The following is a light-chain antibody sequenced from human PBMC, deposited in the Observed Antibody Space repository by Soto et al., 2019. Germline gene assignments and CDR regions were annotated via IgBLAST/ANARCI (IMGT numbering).Light chain of an antibody. Sequence: EVMLTQSPASLSVSPGERATLSCRASQSVSTNLAWYQQKPGQAPRLLIYATSTRATGIPARFSGSGSGTEFTLTISSLQSEDFAVYYCQQYNNWPLTSGGGTKVDIK. V-gene: IGKV3-15*01. CDR3: QQYNNWPLT. J-gene: IGKJ4*01. CDR1: QSVSTN. CDR2: ATS.